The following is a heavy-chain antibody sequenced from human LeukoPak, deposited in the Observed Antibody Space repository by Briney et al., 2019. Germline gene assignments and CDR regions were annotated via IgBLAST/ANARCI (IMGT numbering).Heavy chain of an antibody. CDR3: ASSRFWSGFTVNY. J-gene: IGHJ4*02. CDR2: IYTGGST. CDR1: GSGFTVSSNY. Sequence: PGGSLRLSCAASGSGFTVSSNYMSWVRQAPGKGLGWVSVIYTGGSTYYADSVKGRFTISRDNSKNTLYLQMNSLRAEDTAVYYCASSRFWSGFTVNYWGQGTLVTVSS. D-gene: IGHD3-3*01. V-gene: IGHV3-53*01.